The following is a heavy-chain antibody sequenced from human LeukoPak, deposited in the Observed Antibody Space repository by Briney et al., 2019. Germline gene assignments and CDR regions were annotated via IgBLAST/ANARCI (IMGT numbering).Heavy chain of an antibody. CDR2: IYSNGNT. J-gene: IGHJ5*02. V-gene: IGHV3-66*01. CDR1: GFTVSSNY. CDR3: ARDSPYGA. Sequence: PGGSLRLSCEASGFTVSSNYMSWVRQARGKGLEWVSVIYSNGNTYYADSGKGRFTISRDISKNTLDLQMNSLRAEDTAVYYCARDSPYGAWGQGTLVTVSS. D-gene: IGHD4-17*01.